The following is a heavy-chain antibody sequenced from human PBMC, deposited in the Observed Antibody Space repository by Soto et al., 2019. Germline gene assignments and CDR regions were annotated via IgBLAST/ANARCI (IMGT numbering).Heavy chain of an antibody. CDR2: IYYSGST. V-gene: IGHV4-31*03. CDR1: GGSISSGAYY. D-gene: IGHD4-4*01. CDR3: ARGSWYSNYVWFDP. Sequence: SETLSLTCTVSGGSISSGAYYWSWIRQHPGKGLEWIGYIYYSGSTYYNPSLKSRVSISVDTSENRLSLTLSSVTAADTAVYYCARGSWYSNYVWFDPWGQGTLVTVSS. J-gene: IGHJ5*02.